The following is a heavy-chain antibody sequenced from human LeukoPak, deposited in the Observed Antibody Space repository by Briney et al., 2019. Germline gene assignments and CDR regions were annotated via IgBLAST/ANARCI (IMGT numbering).Heavy chain of an antibody. D-gene: IGHD3-22*01. Sequence: ASVKVSCKASGYTFTSYDINWVRQATGQGLEWMGWMNPNSGNTGYAQKFQGRVTMTRNTSISTAYMELSSLRSDDTAVYYCARNYDSSGYYTPGAYWGQGTPVTVSS. J-gene: IGHJ4*02. CDR2: MNPNSGNT. V-gene: IGHV1-8*01. CDR1: GYTFTSYD. CDR3: ARNYDSSGYYTPGAY.